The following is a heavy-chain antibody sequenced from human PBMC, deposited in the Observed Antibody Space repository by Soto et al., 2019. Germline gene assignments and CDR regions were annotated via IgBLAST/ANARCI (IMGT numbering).Heavy chain of an antibody. Sequence: PSETLSLTCTVSGASISSYYWGWIRQPPGKGLEWIGYIYYSGSATYNPSLMSRVTISVVASKDQFSLRLTSVTAADTAVYYCARAGSGGHFDYWGQGTLVTVSS. D-gene: IGHD3-10*01. CDR1: GASISSYY. J-gene: IGHJ4*02. V-gene: IGHV4-59*01. CDR2: IYYSGSA. CDR3: ARAGSGGHFDY.